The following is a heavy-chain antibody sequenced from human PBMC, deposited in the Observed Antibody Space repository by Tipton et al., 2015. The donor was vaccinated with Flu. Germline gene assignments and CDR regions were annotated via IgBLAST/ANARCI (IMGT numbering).Heavy chain of an antibody. Sequence: QLVQSGPEMKKPGASVKVSCKASGYTFKSYGFNWVRQAPGQGLEWMGWISAYSDDTNSAQKFQGRVTMTTDTSTNTAYMELRGLRSDDTAVYYCATSLRYSSTYSMDVWGHGTTVTVSS. V-gene: IGHV1-18*01. CDR2: ISAYSDDT. CDR1: GYTFKSYG. J-gene: IGHJ6*02. CDR3: ATSLRYSSTYSMDV. D-gene: IGHD6-13*01.